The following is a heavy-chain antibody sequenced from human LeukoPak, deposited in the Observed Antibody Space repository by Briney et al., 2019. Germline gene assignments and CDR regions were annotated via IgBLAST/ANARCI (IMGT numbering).Heavy chain of an antibody. CDR3: ARIGYCSGGSCAY. V-gene: IGHV3-21*01. Sequence: GGSLRLSCAASGFTFSSYSMNWVRQAPGKGLEWVSSISSSSSYIYYADSLKGRFTISRDNAKNSLYLQMNSLRAEDTAVYYCARIGYCSGGSCAYWGQGTLVTVSS. CDR2: ISSSSSYI. D-gene: IGHD2-15*01. CDR1: GFTFSSYS. J-gene: IGHJ4*02.